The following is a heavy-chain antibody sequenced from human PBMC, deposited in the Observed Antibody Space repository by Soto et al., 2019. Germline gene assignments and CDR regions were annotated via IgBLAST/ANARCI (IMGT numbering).Heavy chain of an antibody. Sequence: QLQLQESGPGLVKPSETLSLTCTVSGGSISSSSYYWGWIRQPPGKGLEWIGSIYYSGSTYYNPSLKSRVTISVDTSKNQFSLKLSSVTAADTAVYYCARHGTTGNYDFWSGTEFWFDPWGQGTLVTVSS. J-gene: IGHJ5*02. D-gene: IGHD3-3*01. V-gene: IGHV4-39*01. CDR1: GGSISSSSYY. CDR2: IYYSGST. CDR3: ARHGTTGNYDFWSGTEFWFDP.